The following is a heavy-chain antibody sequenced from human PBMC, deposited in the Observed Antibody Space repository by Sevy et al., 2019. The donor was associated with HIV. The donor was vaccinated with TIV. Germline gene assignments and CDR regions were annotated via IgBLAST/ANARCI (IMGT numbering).Heavy chain of an antibody. V-gene: IGHV4-34*01. CDR3: ASGKSPAYYYGSGSQQRAQVDP. J-gene: IGHJ5*02. CDR2: INHSGST. D-gene: IGHD3-10*01. CDR1: GGSFSGYY. Sequence: SETLSLTCAVYGGSFSGYYWSWIRQPPGKGLEWIGEINHSGSTNYNPTLKSRVTISVDTSKNQFSLKLSSVTAADTAVYYCASGKSPAYYYGSGSQQRAQVDPWGQGTLVTVSS.